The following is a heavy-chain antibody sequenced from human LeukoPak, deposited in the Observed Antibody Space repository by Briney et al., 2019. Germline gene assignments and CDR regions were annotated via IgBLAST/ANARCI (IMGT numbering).Heavy chain of an antibody. CDR2: IYHSGST. V-gene: IGHV4-4*02. J-gene: IGHJ5*02. CDR1: GGSISSSNW. Sequence: SETLSLTCAVSGGSISSSNWWSWVRQPPGKGLEWIGEIYHSGSTNYNPSLKSRVTISVDKSKNQFSLKLSSVTAADTAVYYCARAGIAAAGLRFDPWGQGTLVTVSS. D-gene: IGHD6-13*01. CDR3: ARAGIAAAGLRFDP.